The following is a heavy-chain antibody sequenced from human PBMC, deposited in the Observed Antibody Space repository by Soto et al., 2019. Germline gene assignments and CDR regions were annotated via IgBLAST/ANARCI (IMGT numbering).Heavy chain of an antibody. CDR3: ARDKARYYYGSGSSTLFHY. D-gene: IGHD3-10*01. J-gene: IGHJ4*02. CDR2: IYHSGST. V-gene: IGHV4-4*02. CDR1: GGSISSSNW. Sequence: QVQLQESGPGLVKPSGTLSLTCAVSGGSISSSNWWNWVRQPPGKGLEWIGEIYHSGSTNYNPSLKSRVTISVDKSKNQFSLKLSSVTAADTAVYYCARDKARYYYGSGSSTLFHYWGQGTLVTVS.